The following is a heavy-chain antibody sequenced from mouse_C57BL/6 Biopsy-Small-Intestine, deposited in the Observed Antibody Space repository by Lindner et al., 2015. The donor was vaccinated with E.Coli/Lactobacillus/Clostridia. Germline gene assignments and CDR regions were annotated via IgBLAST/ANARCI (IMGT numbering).Heavy chain of an antibody. CDR3: AREAAYYNNYLGYAMDY. CDR2: ISVADNYT. J-gene: IGHJ4*01. CDR1: GFTFSSYA. V-gene: IGHV5-4*01. D-gene: IGHD2-5*01. Sequence: VQLQESGGGLVKPGGSLKLSCAASGFTFSSYAMSWVRQTPEKRLEWVATISVADNYTYYPDNVRGRFTISRDNAKNNLYLQMSHLRSEDTAMYYCAREAAYYNNYLGYAMDYWGQGTSVTVSS.